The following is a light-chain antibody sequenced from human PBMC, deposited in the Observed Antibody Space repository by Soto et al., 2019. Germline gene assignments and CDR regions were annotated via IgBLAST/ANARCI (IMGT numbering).Light chain of an antibody. CDR2: GAS. J-gene: IGKJ1*01. CDR3: QQYNNWPPHT. V-gene: IGKV3-15*01. Sequence: DILITQSPATLSLSPGGRATLSCRASQSVSNYLAWYQQKPGQAPRLLIYGASTGATGIPARFSGSGSGTEFTLTISSLQSEDFAVYYCQQYNNWPPHTFGQGTKV. CDR1: QSVSNY.